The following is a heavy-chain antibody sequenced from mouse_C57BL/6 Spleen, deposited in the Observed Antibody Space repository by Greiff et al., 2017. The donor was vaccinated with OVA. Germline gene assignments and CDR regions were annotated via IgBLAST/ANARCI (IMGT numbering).Heavy chain of an antibody. V-gene: IGHV5-9*01. D-gene: IGHD1-1*01. CDR3: AREDYYGPPFDY. J-gene: IGHJ2*01. CDR2: ISGGGGNT. CDR1: GFTFSSYT. Sequence: EVKLVESGGGLVKPGGSLKLSCAASGFTFSSYTMSWVRQTPEKRLEWVATISGGGGNTYYPDSVKGRFTISRDNAKNTLYLQMSSLRSEDTALYYCAREDYYGPPFDYWGQGTTLTVSS.